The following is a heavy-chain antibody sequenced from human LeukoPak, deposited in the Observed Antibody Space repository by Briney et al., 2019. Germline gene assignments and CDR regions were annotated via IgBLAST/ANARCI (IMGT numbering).Heavy chain of an antibody. Sequence: SETLSLTCGVYGGSFSGYDWSWIRQPPGKGLEWIGEINHSGSTKYNPSLKSRVTISVDTSKNQFSLKLSSVTAADTAVYYCARHLSVDYDFWSGYSPGYFDLWGRGTLVTVSS. CDR2: INHSGST. V-gene: IGHV4-34*01. J-gene: IGHJ2*01. D-gene: IGHD3-3*01. CDR1: GGSFSGYD. CDR3: ARHLSVDYDFWSGYSPGYFDL.